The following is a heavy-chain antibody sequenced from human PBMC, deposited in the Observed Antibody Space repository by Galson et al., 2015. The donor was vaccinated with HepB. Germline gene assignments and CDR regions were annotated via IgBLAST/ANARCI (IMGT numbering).Heavy chain of an antibody. D-gene: IGHD1/OR15-1a*01. J-gene: IGHJ4*02. CDR2: ISRSSSYI. Sequence: SLRLSCAASGFTFSDYTINWVRQAPGKGLEWLSSISRSSSYIFYADSVKDRFTISRDNAKNSVYLHMNSLRAEDTAVYFCAGDHSEHSHFDSWGQGTLVTVSS. CDR3: AGDHSEHSHFDS. CDR1: GFTFSDYT. V-gene: IGHV3-21*06.